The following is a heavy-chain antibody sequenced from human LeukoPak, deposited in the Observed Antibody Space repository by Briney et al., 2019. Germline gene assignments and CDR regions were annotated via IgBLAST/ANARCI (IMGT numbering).Heavy chain of an antibody. J-gene: IGHJ5*02. Sequence: GGSLRLSCAASGFTFNSYGMHWVRQAPGKGLEWMAVVWYDGSNKYYADSVKGRFTISRDNSKNTLYLQMNSLRAEDTAVYYCARLTYYYDSSGYNPWGQGTLVTVSS. CDR1: GFTFNSYG. CDR2: VWYDGSNK. D-gene: IGHD3-22*01. CDR3: ARLTYYYDSSGYNP. V-gene: IGHV3-30*19.